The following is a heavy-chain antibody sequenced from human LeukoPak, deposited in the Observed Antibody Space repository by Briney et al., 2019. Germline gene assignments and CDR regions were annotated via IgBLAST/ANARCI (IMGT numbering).Heavy chain of an antibody. V-gene: IGHV3-23*01. D-gene: IGHD3-3*01. CDR3: ARDLGYDIWSGYNY. CDR2: ISGSGGST. CDR1: GFTFSSYA. Sequence: GGSLRLSCAASGFTFSSYAMSWVRQAPGKGLEWVSAISGSGGSTYYADSVKGRFTISRDNSKNTLYLQMNSLRAEDTAVYYCARDLGYDIWSGYNYWGQGTLVTVSS. J-gene: IGHJ4*02.